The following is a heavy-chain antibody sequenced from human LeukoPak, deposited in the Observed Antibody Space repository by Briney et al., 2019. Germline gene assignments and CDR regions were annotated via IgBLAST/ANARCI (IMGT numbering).Heavy chain of an antibody. CDR2: ISAYNGNT. Sequence: ASVKVSCKASGYTFTSYGISWVRQAPGQGLEWMGWISAYNGNTNYAQKLQGRVTMTTDTSTSTAYMELRSLRSDDTAVYYCARGQSLVRDEEYFQHWGKATLVTVSS. D-gene: IGHD6-19*01. CDR1: GYTFTSYG. J-gene: IGHJ1*01. CDR3: ARGQSLVRDEEYFQH. V-gene: IGHV1-18*01.